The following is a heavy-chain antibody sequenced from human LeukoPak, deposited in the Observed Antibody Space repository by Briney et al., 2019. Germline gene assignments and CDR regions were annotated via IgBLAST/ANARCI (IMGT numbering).Heavy chain of an antibody. V-gene: IGHV1-18*01. CDR3: AREVGRGSGSYLDNWFDP. J-gene: IGHJ5*02. CDR1: GYTFTRYG. CDR2: ISAYNGNT. D-gene: IGHD3-10*01. Sequence: ASVKVSCKASGYTFTRYGISWVRQAPGQGLEWMGWISAYNGNTNYAQKLQGRVTMTTDTSTSTAYMELRSLRSDDTAVYYCAREVGRGSGSYLDNWFDPWGQGTLVTVSS.